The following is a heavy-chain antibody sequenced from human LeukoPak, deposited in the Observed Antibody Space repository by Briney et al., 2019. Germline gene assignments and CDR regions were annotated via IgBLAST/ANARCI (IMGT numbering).Heavy chain of an antibody. CDR1: GGTFSSYT. J-gene: IGHJ4*02. V-gene: IGHV1-69*04. CDR2: IIPILGIA. D-gene: IGHD3-3*01. Sequence: GASVKVSCKASGGTFSSYTISWVRQAPGQGLEWMGRIIPILGIANYAQKFQGRVTITADKSTSTAYMELSSLRPEDTAVYYCARESDFWSGHYYFDYWGQGTLVTVSS. CDR3: ARESDFWSGHYYFDY.